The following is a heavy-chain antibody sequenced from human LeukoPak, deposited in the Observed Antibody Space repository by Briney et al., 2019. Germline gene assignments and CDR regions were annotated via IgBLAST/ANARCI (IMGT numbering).Heavy chain of an antibody. J-gene: IGHJ4*02. D-gene: IGHD4-17*01. CDR3: AKDGDLYGDYDFDY. V-gene: IGHV3-23*01. Sequence: HPGGSLRLSCAASGFTFSSYAMSWVRQAPGKGLEWVSAISGSGDSTYYADSVKGRFTISRDNSKNTLYLQMNSLRAEDTAVYYCAKDGDLYGDYDFDYWGQGTLVTVSS. CDR2: ISGSGDST. CDR1: GFTFSSYA.